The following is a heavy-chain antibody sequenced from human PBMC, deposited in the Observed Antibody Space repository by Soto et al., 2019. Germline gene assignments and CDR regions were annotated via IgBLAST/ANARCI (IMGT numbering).Heavy chain of an antibody. CDR3: ARVNYYILNGYFYYFDY. D-gene: IGHD3-9*01. J-gene: IGHJ4*02. CDR1: GDSVSSNSAA. CDR2: TYYRSKWYN. V-gene: IGHV6-1*01. Sequence: SQTLSLTCAISGDSVSSNSAAWNWIRQSPSRGLEWLGRTYYRSKWYNDYAVSVKSRITINPDTSKNQFSLQLNSVTPEDTAVYYCARVNYYILNGYFYYFDYCGQXSLVTVSS.